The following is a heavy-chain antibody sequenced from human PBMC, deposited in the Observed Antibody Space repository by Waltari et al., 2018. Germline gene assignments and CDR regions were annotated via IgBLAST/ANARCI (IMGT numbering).Heavy chain of an antibody. CDR2: IYPVDSDT. CDR1: GYSFTSYW. CDR3: ARQGASEDYFDY. Sequence: EVQLVQSGAEVKKPGESLKISCKGSGYSFTSYWNGWVRQLPGKGLGWMGIIYPVDSDTGASPSFQCQVTISADKSISTAYLQWSSLKASDTAMYYCARQGASEDYFDYWGQGTLVTVSS. V-gene: IGHV5-51*01. D-gene: IGHD1-26*01. J-gene: IGHJ4*02.